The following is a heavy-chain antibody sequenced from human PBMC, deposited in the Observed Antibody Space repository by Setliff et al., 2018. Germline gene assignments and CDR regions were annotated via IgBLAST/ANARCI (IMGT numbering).Heavy chain of an antibody. CDR3: ATKDYDTSGYYRPFGF. D-gene: IGHD3-22*01. CDR1: GYNLIEVS. Sequence: ASVKVSCKVSGYNLIEVSMHWVRQAPGKGLEWMGSFNPEDDGIIYAQKFLGRVTMTEDTSTDTAYMELSSLRSEDTAVYYCATKDYDTSGYYRPFGFWGQGTLVTVSS. CDR2: FNPEDDGI. J-gene: IGHJ4*01. V-gene: IGHV1-24*01.